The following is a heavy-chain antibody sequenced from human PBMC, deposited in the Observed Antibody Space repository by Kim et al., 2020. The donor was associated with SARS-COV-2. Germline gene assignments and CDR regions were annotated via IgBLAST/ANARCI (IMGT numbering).Heavy chain of an antibody. CDR3: ARHCSSTSCYYYYYGM. V-gene: IGHV4-39*01. CDR1: GGSISSSSYY. Sequence: SETLSLTCTVSGGSISSSSYYWGWIRQPPGKGLEWIGSIYYSGSTYYNPSLKSRVTISVDTSKNQFSLKLSSGTAADTAVYYCARHCSSTSCYYYYYGM. J-gene: IGHJ6*01. CDR2: IYYSGST. D-gene: IGHD2-2*01.